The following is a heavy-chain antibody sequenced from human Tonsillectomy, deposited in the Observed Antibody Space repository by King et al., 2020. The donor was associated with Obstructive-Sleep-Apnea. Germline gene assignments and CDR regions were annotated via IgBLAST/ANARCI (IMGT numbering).Heavy chain of an antibody. J-gene: IGHJ6*02. Sequence: VQLVQSGGGLVQPGGSLRLSCXASGXTFSSYXMSWVRQAPGKGLEWVANIKQDGSERYYVDSVKGRFTISRDNAKNSLYLQMNSLRSEDTAVYYCARVAYYYYGMDVWGQGTTVTVSS. CDR2: IKQDGSER. CDR3: ARVAYYYYGMDV. CDR1: GXTFSSYX. V-gene: IGHV3-7*03.